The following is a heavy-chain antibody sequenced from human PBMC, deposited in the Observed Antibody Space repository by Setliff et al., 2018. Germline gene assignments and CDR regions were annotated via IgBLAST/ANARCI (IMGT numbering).Heavy chain of an antibody. V-gene: IGHV4-59*01. J-gene: IGHJ4*02. CDR2: IYYSGST. Sequence: KPSETLSLTCSVSGDSMSLSYWSWIRQPPGKGLEWIGYIYYSGSTDSHPSLKSRVSISIDTSKNQFSLNVRSVTAADTAIYYCAKGRGEMDSWGQGILVTVSS. CDR3: AKGRGEMDS. CDR1: GDSMSLSY. D-gene: IGHD3-10*01.